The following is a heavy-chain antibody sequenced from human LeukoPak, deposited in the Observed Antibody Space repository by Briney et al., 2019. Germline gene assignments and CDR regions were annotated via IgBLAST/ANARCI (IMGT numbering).Heavy chain of an antibody. CDR2: INIGGTNT. CDR3: ATDGAGFDT. V-gene: IGHV3-11*01. CDR1: GLTFSDHY. J-gene: IGHJ5*02. Sequence: PGGSLRLSCAASGLTFSDHYMSWIRQAPGKGLEWLSYINIGGTNTHYADSVKGRFTISRDNAKKSLYLEMTNLRAEDTAVYYCATDGAGFDTWGQGVLVTVSS.